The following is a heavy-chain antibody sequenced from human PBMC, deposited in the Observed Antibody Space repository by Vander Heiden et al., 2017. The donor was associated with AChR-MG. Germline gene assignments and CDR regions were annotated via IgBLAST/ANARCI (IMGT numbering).Heavy chain of an antibody. CDR2: IIPIFVIA. J-gene: IGHJ4*02. CDR1: ARPLRGYA. D-gene: IGHD5-12*01. V-gene: IGHV1-69*04. Sequence: VQLVPSGAEVHNPAPPVKVSCKASARPLRGYAMHWVLQATGQGLGWMGRIIPIFVIANYAQKFQGRGTITAAKSTRTAYMGLSSLRSEDTAVYYCARDRIVASQRAPYYFDYWGQGTLVTVSS. CDR3: ARDRIVASQRAPYYFDY.